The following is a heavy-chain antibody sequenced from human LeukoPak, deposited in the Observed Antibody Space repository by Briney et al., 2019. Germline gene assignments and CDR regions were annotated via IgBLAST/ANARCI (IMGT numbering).Heavy chain of an antibody. CDR2: IYYSGST. Sequence: SETLSLTCTVSGGSISSYYWSWIRQPPGKGLEWIGYIYYSGSTNYNPSLKSRVTISVDTSKNQFSLKPSSVTAADTAVYYCARPGSSSYWYFDLWGRGTLVTVSS. CDR1: GGSISSYY. D-gene: IGHD6-6*01. V-gene: IGHV4-59*08. CDR3: ARPGSSSYWYFDL. J-gene: IGHJ2*01.